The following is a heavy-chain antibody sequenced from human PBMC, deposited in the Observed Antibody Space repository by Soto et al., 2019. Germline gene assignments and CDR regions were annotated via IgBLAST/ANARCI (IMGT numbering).Heavy chain of an antibody. CDR3: ARSSGSYSYYGMDV. D-gene: IGHD1-26*01. V-gene: IGHV4-4*02. Sequence: ASETLSLTCAFSCDSINSSHWWNWVRQPPGKGLEWIGQISHSGSTNYNPSLTSRVTISVDKSKNHFSLKLTSVTAADTAVYYCARSSGSYSYYGMDVWGQGTTVTVSS. CDR2: ISHSGST. CDR1: CDSINSSHW. J-gene: IGHJ6*02.